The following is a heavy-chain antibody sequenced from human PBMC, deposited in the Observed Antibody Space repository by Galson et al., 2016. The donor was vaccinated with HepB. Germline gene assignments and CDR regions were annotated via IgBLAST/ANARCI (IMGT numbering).Heavy chain of an antibody. J-gene: IGHJ4*02. Sequence: SLRLSCAASGFTFSDYYMSWIRQAPGKGLEWISYISSSSIYTNYADSVKGRFTISRDNAKNSLYLQMNSLRAEDTAVYYCAGEAGNGGDYWGQGTLVTVSS. CDR1: GFTFSDYY. CDR3: AGEAGNGGDY. D-gene: IGHD2-8*01. CDR2: ISSSSIYT. V-gene: IGHV3-11*05.